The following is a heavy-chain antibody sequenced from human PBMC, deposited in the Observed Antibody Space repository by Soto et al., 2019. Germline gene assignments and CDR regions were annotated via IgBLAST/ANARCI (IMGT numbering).Heavy chain of an antibody. J-gene: IGHJ5*02. V-gene: IGHV3-48*02. CDR2: ISSSSSTI. Sequence: LRLSCAASGFTFSSYSMNWVRQAPGKGLEWVSYISSSSSTIYYADSVKGRFTISRDNAKNSLYLQMNSLRDEDTAVYYCARVSDYERDWFDPWGQGTLVTVSS. D-gene: IGHD5-12*01. CDR3: ARVSDYERDWFDP. CDR1: GFTFSSYS.